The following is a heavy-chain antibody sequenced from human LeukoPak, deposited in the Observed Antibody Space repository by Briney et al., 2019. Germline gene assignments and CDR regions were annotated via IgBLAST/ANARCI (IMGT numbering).Heavy chain of an antibody. V-gene: IGHV3-73*01. D-gene: IGHD6-13*01. CDR2: IRSKANSYAT. CDR1: GFTFSGSA. CDR3: TRLYSSSDY. J-gene: IGHJ4*02. Sequence: PGGSLRLSCAASGFTFSGSAMHWVRQASGKGLEGVGRIRSKANSYATAYAASVKGRFTISRDDSKNTAYLQMNSLKTEDTAVYYCTRLYSSSDYWGQGTLVTVSS.